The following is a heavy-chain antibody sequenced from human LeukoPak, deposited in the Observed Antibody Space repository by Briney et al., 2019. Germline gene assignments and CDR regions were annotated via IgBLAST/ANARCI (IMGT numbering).Heavy chain of an antibody. D-gene: IGHD6-6*01. CDR3: ARAKPYSSSSLDY. CDR1: GFDFSDYA. Sequence: GGSLRLSCEAAGFDFSDYAMTWVRQIPGKGLEWLAYISTKSDAIYYADSVKGRFTISRDNEKTSVFLQMSSLRAEDTAVYYCARAKPYSSSSLDYWGQGTLVTVSS. J-gene: IGHJ4*02. V-gene: IGHV3-48*01. CDR2: ISTKSDAI.